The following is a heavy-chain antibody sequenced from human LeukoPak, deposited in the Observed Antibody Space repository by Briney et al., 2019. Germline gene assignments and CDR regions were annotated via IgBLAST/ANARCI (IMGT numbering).Heavy chain of an antibody. J-gene: IGHJ4*02. D-gene: IGHD3-22*01. CDR3: ARGGAYYYASSGYYETYYFDS. V-gene: IGHV3-7*01. CDR2: IKQDGSEK. Sequence: GGSLRLSCAASGFTFSSYWMSWGRQAPGKGREWVANIKQDGSEKYYVDSVKGRFTISRDNAKNSLYLQMNSLRAEDTAVYYCARGGAYYYASSGYYETYYFDSWGQGTLVTVSS. CDR1: GFTFSSYW.